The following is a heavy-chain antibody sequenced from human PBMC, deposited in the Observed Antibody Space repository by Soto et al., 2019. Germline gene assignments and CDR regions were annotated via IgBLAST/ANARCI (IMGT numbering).Heavy chain of an antibody. CDR3: ASQRLGYYYMDV. V-gene: IGHV1-2*04. Sequence: QVQLVQSGAEVKKPGASVKVSCKASGYTFTGYYMHWVRQAPGQGLEWMGWINPNSGGTNYAQKFQGWVTTTGDTSISTAYLELSRLRSDDMAVYYCASQRLGYYYMDVWGKGTTVTVSS. CDR2: INPNSGGT. J-gene: IGHJ6*03. CDR1: GYTFTGYY.